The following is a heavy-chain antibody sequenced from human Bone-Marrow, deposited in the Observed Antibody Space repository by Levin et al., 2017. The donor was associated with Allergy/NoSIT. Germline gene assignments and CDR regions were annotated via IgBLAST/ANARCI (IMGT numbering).Heavy chain of an antibody. CDR1: GYIFTDYY. CDR3: ARGIASGGKTYYYYYMDV. CDR2: INPNTGGT. Sequence: ASVKVSCKASGYIFTDYYMHWVRQAPGQGLEWMCWINPNTGGTSYSQNFQGRVTMTRDTSISTAYMDLSSLRADDTAVYYCARGIASGGKTYYYYYMDVWGRGTTVAVSS. D-gene: IGHD6-13*01. J-gene: IGHJ6*03. V-gene: IGHV1-2*02.